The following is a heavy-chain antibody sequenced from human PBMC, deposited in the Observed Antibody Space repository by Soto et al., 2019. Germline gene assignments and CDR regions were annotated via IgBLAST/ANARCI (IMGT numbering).Heavy chain of an antibody. CDR1: VFTFSSYS. Sequence: PGGSLRLSCAASVFTFSSYSMNWVRQAPGKGLEWVGRTRNKANSYTTEYAASVKGRFTISRDDSKNSLYLQMNSLKTEDTAVYYCARGQLGYCSSTSCYARYMDVWGKGTTVTVS. CDR2: TRNKANSYTT. J-gene: IGHJ6*03. V-gene: IGHV3-72*01. CDR3: ARGQLGYCSSTSCYARYMDV. D-gene: IGHD2-2*01.